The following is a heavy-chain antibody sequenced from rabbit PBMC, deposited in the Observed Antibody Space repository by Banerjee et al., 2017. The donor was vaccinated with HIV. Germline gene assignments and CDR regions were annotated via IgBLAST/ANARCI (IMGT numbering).Heavy chain of an antibody. V-gene: IGHV1S25*01. D-gene: IGHD6-1*01. J-gene: IGHJ3*01. Sequence: QEQLKESGGGLVTPAGTLTLTCTASGSDISSNAMCWVRQAPGKGLEYIGWIDTGSTTYYASWVNGRFTISKTSTTVTLQMTSLTAADTATYFCARVGYAGYAYSAGMGLWGQGTLVTVS. CDR2: IDTGSTT. CDR3: ARVGYAGYAYSAGMGL. CDR1: GSDISSNA.